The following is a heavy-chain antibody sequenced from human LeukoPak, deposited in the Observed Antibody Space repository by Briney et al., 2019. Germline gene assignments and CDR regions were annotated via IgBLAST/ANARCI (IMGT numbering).Heavy chain of an antibody. V-gene: IGHV3-11*01. CDR2: ISSSGSTI. J-gene: IGHJ4*02. Sequence: GGSLRLSCAASGFTFSDYYMHWIRQAPGKGLEWLSYISSSGSTIYYADSVKGRFTISRDNAKNSLYLQMNSLRADDTAIYYCSRAAYGDYFCDFWGRGTLVTVSS. D-gene: IGHD4-17*01. CDR3: SRAAYGDYFCDF. CDR1: GFTFSDYY.